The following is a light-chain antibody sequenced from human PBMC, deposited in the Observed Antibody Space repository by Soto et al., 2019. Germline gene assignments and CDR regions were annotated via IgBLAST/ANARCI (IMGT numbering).Light chain of an antibody. Sequence: EIVLTQSPATLSLSRGERATLPCRASQSVSSYLAWYQQKPGQAPRLLIYDASNRATGVPVRFSGSGSGADFTLTISSLQPEDFAVYYCQQRSNWPPTFGQGTKVDIK. CDR2: DAS. CDR3: QQRSNWPPT. J-gene: IGKJ1*01. CDR1: QSVSSY. V-gene: IGKV3-11*01.